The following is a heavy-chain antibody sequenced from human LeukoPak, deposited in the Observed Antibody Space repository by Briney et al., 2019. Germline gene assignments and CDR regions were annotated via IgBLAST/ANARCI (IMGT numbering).Heavy chain of an antibody. Sequence: GGSLRLSCAASGFTFSNAWMSWVRQAPGKGLEWVGRIKSKTDGGTTDYAAPVKGRFTISRDDSKNTLYLQMNSLKTEDTAVYYCTTVIVDYYDSSGYFYNDYWGQGTLVTVSS. D-gene: IGHD3-22*01. CDR3: TTVIVDYYDSSGYFYNDY. J-gene: IGHJ4*02. V-gene: IGHV3-15*01. CDR2: IKSKTDGGTT. CDR1: GFTFSNAW.